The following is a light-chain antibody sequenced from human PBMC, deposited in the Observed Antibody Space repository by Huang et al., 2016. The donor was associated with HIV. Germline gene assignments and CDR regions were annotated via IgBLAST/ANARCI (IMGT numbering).Light chain of an antibody. Sequence: DIVLTQSPATLSLSPGERATVSCRASQSVSTFLAWYQHKPGQAPRLLIFDASNRASGVPARCSGTGSGTDFTLTISSLEPSDVAVYYCQQHSYWPITFGRGTRLE. CDR2: DAS. J-gene: IGKJ5*01. CDR1: QSVSTF. V-gene: IGKV3-11*01. CDR3: QQHSYWPIT.